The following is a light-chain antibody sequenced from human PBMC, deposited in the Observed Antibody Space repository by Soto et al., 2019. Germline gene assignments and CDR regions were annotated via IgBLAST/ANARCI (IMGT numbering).Light chain of an antibody. V-gene: IGLV2-14*01. Sequence: QSALTQPASVSGSPGQSITISCSGTSSDVGGYNYVSWYQHHPGKAPKLMIYEVNNRPSGVSNRFSGSKSGNMASLTISGLQAEDEADYYCSSYTASSTRVFGTGTKLTVL. CDR1: SSDVGGYNY. J-gene: IGLJ1*01. CDR2: EVN. CDR3: SSYTASSTRV.